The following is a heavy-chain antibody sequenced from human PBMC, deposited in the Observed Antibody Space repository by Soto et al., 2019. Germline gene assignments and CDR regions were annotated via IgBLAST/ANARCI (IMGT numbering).Heavy chain of an antibody. V-gene: IGHV3-30*18. CDR1: GFTFSSYC. J-gene: IGHJ4*02. D-gene: IGHD3-3*01. CDR2: ISYDGSNK. Sequence: PGGSLRLSCAASGFTFSSYCMHWVRQAPGKGLEWVAVISYDGSNKYYADSVKGRFTISRDNSKNTLYLQMNSLRAEDTAVYYSAKDEEVSYDFWSGYYPFDYWGQGTLVTVSS. CDR3: AKDEEVSYDFWSGYYPFDY.